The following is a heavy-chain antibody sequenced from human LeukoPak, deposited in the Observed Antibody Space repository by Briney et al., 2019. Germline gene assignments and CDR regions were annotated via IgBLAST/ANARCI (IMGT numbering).Heavy chain of an antibody. CDR1: GFTFSSYS. CDR3: TTGLQDWLSREL. J-gene: IGHJ4*02. D-gene: IGHD3/OR15-3a*01. Sequence: GGSLRLSCAASGFTFSSYSMNWVRQAPGKGLEGVSSISSSSSYIYYADSVKGRFTISRDNAKNSLYLQMNSLRAEDTAVYYCTTGLQDWLSRELWGQGTLVTVSS. CDR2: ISSSSSYI. V-gene: IGHV3-21*01.